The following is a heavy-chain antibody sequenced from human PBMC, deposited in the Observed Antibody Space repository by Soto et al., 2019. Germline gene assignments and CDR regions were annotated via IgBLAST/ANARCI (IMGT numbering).Heavy chain of an antibody. CDR1: GYTFTSYA. Sequence: QVQLVQSGAEEKKPGASVKVSCKASGYTFTSYAMHWVRQAPGQRLEWMGWINAGNGNTKYSQKFQGRVTITRDTSASPAYMELSSLRSEDTAVYYCARALYSGSYGGAFDIWGQGTMVTVSS. CDR3: ARALYSGSYGGAFDI. J-gene: IGHJ3*02. V-gene: IGHV1-3*05. CDR2: INAGNGNT. D-gene: IGHD1-26*01.